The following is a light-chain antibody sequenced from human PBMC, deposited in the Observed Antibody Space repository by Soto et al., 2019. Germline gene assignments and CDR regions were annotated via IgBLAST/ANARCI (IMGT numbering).Light chain of an antibody. CDR1: QSVKTF. CDR3: QQYNNWPFS. J-gene: IGKJ5*01. Sequence: DIVFTQSPATLSLSPEERATLSCGASQSVKTFLVWYQQRPGQAPRLLIHDASHRAAGIPARFSGSGSETDFTLTISGLRSEDSAVYFCQQYNNWPFSFGQGTRLEIK. V-gene: IGKV3-11*01. CDR2: DAS.